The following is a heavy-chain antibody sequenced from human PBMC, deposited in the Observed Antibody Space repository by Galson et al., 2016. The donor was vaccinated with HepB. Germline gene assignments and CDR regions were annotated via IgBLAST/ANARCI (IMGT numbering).Heavy chain of an antibody. Sequence: TLSLTCTVSGGSISRGGYYWSWIRQHPGKGLEWIGYIYYSGSAYYNPSLKSRVTISANTSKKQFSLKLSSVTAADTAVYYCAREFRSGGNTYFDSWGQGTLVTVSS. CDR2: IYYSGSA. D-gene: IGHD2-15*01. CDR3: AREFRSGGNTYFDS. J-gene: IGHJ4*02. V-gene: IGHV4-31*03. CDR1: GGSISRGGYY.